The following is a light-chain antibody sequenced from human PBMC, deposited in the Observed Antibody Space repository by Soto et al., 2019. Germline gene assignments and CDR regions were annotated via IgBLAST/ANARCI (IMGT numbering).Light chain of an antibody. J-gene: IGLJ2*01. Sequence: QAVVTQSPSASASLGASVKLTCTLSSGHSSYAIAWHQQQPEKGPRYLMKVNSDGSHSKGDGIPNRFSASSSGAERYLTISSLQSEDEADYYCQTWGTGIRVFGGGTKLTVL. CDR3: QTWGTGIRV. CDR1: SGHSSYA. V-gene: IGLV4-69*01. CDR2: VNSDGSH.